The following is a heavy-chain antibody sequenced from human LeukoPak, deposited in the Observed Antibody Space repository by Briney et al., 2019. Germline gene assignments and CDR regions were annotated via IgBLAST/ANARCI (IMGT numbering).Heavy chain of an antibody. CDR3: ARSDGYGLVGI. CDR1: GYSISSGDY. CDR2: ISQSGST. V-gene: IGHV4-38-2*02. D-gene: IGHD3-10*01. Sequence: PSETLSLTCTVSGYSISSGDYWGWIRQPPGKGLEWIGSISQSGSTYYNPSLKSRVTISVDTSKNQFSLKVRSMTAADTAVYYCARSDGYGLVGIWGQGTMVTVSS. J-gene: IGHJ3*02.